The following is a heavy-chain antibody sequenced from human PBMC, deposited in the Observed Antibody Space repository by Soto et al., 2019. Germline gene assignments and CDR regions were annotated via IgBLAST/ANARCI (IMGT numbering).Heavy chain of an antibody. J-gene: IGHJ5*02. Sequence: QINLIESGPTLVKPTQNLTLTCTFSGFSLSTSGAAVGWVRQPPGRALEWLALIYWDGDKRYNASLGTRLTITKDTPMNQVVLTLTNVDPAYTATYYCAHRATMTIFGLIIDNGIWFDPWGQGTRVIVSS. V-gene: IGHV2-5*02. CDR1: GFSLSTSGAA. CDR2: IYWDGDK. D-gene: IGHD3-3*01. CDR3: AHRATMTIFGLIIDNGIWFDP.